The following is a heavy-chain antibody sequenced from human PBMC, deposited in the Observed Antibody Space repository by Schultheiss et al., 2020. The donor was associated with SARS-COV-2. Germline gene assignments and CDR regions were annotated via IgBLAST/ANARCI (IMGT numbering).Heavy chain of an antibody. J-gene: IGHJ5*02. D-gene: IGHD6-19*01. CDR1: GYTFTDYY. CDR3: ARIQWLDYSRFDP. V-gene: IGHV1-2*02. Sequence: ASVKVSCKASGYTFTDYYMHWVRQAPGQGLEWMGWINPNSGGTNYAQKFQGRVTMTRDTSISTAYMELSRMRSDDTAVYYCARIQWLDYSRFDPWGQGTLVTVSS. CDR2: INPNSGGT.